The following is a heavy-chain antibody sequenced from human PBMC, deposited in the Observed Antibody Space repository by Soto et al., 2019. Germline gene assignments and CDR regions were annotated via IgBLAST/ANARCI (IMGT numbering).Heavy chain of an antibody. J-gene: IGHJ4*02. Sequence: RSRPLSCAAFGFTFSDYAMTWVRQAPGKGLAWVSAISGSGGSTYYADSVTGRFTIYRDNSKNTLYLQMNSLRAEDTAWYCCAKVPLRATGCFDYWGQGPLVTVSS. CDR1: GFTFSDYA. V-gene: IGHV3-23*01. D-gene: IGHD1-26*01. CDR3: AKVPLRATGCFDY. CDR2: ISGSGGST.